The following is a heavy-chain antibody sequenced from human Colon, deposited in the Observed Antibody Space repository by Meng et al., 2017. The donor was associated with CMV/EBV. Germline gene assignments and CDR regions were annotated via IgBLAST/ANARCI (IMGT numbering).Heavy chain of an antibody. J-gene: IGHJ5*02. CDR3: ASGGDLDP. Sequence: VKVSCKASGGTFSSYIFNWVRQAPGQGLEWMGRIIPIVPITNYAQKFQGRVTITADKFTNTAYMELTSLRSEDTAIYYCASGGDLDPWGQGTLVTVSS. D-gene: IGHD2-21*02. V-gene: IGHV1-69*02. CDR2: IIPIVPIT. CDR1: GGTFSSYI.